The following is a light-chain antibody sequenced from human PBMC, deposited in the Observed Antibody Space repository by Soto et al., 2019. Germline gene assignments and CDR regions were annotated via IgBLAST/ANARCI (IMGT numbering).Light chain of an antibody. V-gene: IGKV3-20*01. J-gene: IGKJ1*01. CDR1: QSVTSSY. CDR2: GAS. Sequence: EIVLTQSPGTLSLSPGERATLSCRASQSVTSSYLACYQQKPGQAPRLLIYGASSRATGIPDRCSGSGSGTDFTITISRLEPEDFAVYYCQQYGSSPVTFGQGTKVEIK. CDR3: QQYGSSPVT.